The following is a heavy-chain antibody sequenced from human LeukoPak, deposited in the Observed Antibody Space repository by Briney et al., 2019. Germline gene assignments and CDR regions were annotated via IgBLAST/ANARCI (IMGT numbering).Heavy chain of an antibody. D-gene: IGHD2-15*01. CDR2: IKQDGSEK. CDR1: GFTFSSYW. V-gene: IGHV3-7*03. CDR3: ARDKRNCSGGSCYNWFDP. Sequence: GGSLRLSCAASGFTFSSYWMSWVRQAPGKGLEWVANIKQDGSEKYYVDSVKGRFTISRDNAKNSLYLQMKSLRAEDTAVYYCARDKRNCSGGSCYNWFDPWGQGTLVTVSS. J-gene: IGHJ5*02.